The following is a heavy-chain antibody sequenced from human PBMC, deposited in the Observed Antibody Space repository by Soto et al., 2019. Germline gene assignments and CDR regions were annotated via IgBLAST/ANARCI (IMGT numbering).Heavy chain of an antibody. V-gene: IGHV3-7*01. CDR2: IKQDGSAK. CDR1: GFTFSSYW. J-gene: IGHJ5*02. D-gene: IGHD6-6*01. Sequence: QPGGSLRLSCAASGFTFSSYWMSWVRQAPGKGLEWVANIKQDGSAKYYVDSVKGRFTISGDNAKNSLYLQMNSLRAEDTAVYYYVRSIAARLNWFDPWGQGTLVPVSS. CDR3: VRSIAARLNWFDP.